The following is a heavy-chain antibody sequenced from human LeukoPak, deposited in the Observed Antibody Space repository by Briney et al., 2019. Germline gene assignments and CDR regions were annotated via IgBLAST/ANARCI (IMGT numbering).Heavy chain of an antibody. CDR1: GGSFSGYY. Sequence: SSETLSLTCAVYGGSFSGYYWSWIRQPPGKGLEWIGEINHSGSTNYNPSLKSRVTISVDTSKNQFSLKLSSVTAADTAVYYCARGIVARSPYYYYYMDVWGKGTTVTVSS. V-gene: IGHV4-34*01. CDR3: ARGIVARSPYYYYYMDV. CDR2: INHSGST. J-gene: IGHJ6*03. D-gene: IGHD6-6*01.